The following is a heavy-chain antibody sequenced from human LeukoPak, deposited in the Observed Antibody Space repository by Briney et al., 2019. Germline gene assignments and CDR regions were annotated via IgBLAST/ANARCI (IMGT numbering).Heavy chain of an antibody. CDR3: ARDDCSRTSCYLGY. CDR2: ISYDGSNK. J-gene: IGHJ4*02. CDR1: GFTFSSYG. Sequence: GGSLRLSCAASGFTFSSYGMHWVRQAPGKGLEWVAIISYDGSNKYYADSVKGRFTISRDNSKNTLYLQMNSLRAADTAVYYCARDDCSRTSCYLGYWGQGTLVTVSS. V-gene: IGHV3-30*03. D-gene: IGHD2-2*01.